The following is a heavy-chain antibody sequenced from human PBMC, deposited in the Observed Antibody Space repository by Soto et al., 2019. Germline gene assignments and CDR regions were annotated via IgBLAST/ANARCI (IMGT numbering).Heavy chain of an antibody. CDR2: ISGRGDRT. CDR1: GFSFSTHA. V-gene: IGHV3-23*01. Sequence: QSGGSLRLSCAASGFSFSTHAMNWVRQAPGKGLEWVSMISGRGDRTYYAGSVQGRFTISRDNSKNTLYLQMNSLRAEDTAVYYCAKPARGWYSETDYWGQGTLVTVSS. D-gene: IGHD6-19*01. J-gene: IGHJ4*02. CDR3: AKPARGWYSETDY.